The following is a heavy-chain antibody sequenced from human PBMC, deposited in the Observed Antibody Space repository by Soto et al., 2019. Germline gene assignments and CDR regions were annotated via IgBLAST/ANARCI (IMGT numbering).Heavy chain of an antibody. CDR1: GYSFTSYW. CDR3: ARLEYTSSSGDY. D-gene: IGHD6-6*01. Sequence: PGESLKISCKGSGYSFTSYWIGWVRQMPGKGLEWMGTIYPGDSDTRYSPSFQGQVTISADKSINTAYLQWSSLKALDTAMYYCARLEYTSSSGDYWGQGTLVTVSS. CDR2: IYPGDSDT. V-gene: IGHV5-51*01. J-gene: IGHJ4*02.